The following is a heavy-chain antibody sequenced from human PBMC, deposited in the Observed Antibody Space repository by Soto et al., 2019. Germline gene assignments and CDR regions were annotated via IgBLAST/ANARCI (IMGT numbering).Heavy chain of an antibody. CDR3: AKASLVEGSSWYDY. V-gene: IGHV3-23*01. Sequence: EVQLSESGGGLVQPGGSLRLSCAASGFTFNNYAMAWVRQAPGKGLEWVSSISNSGTRTYYADSMKGRFTISRDNSEITVYLQMISLRAEDTAVYYCAKASLVEGSSWYDYWGQGTQVTVSS. CDR2: ISNSGTRT. CDR1: GFTFNNYA. J-gene: IGHJ4*02. D-gene: IGHD6-13*01.